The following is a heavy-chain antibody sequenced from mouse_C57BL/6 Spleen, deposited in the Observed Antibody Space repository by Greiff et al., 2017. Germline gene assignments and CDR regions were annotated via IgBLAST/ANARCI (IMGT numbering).Heavy chain of an antibody. V-gene: IGHV1-80*01. CDR3: ARPSDGYYPIKYAMDY. J-gene: IGHJ4*01. CDR1: GYAFSSYW. CDR2: IYPGDGDT. Sequence: QVQLQQSGAELVKPGASVKISCKASGYAFSSYWMNWVKQRPGKGLEWIGQIYPGDGDTNYNGKFKGKATLTADKSSSTAYMQLSSLTSEDSAVYFCARPSDGYYPIKYAMDYWGQGTSVTVSS. D-gene: IGHD2-3*01.